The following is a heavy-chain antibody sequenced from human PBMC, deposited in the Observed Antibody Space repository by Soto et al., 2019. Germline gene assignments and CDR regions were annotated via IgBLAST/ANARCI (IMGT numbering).Heavy chain of an antibody. CDR1: GGSISSSNW. J-gene: IGHJ5*02. CDR3: ARVRQGCSSTSCYFDP. Sequence: TLSLTCAVSGGSISSSNWWNWVRQPPGKGLEWIGEIHHSGSTNYNPSLKSRVTISVDKSKNQFSLKLNSVTAADTAVYYCARVRQGCSSTSCYFDPRGQGTLVTVSS. D-gene: IGHD2-2*01. V-gene: IGHV4-4*02. CDR2: IHHSGST.